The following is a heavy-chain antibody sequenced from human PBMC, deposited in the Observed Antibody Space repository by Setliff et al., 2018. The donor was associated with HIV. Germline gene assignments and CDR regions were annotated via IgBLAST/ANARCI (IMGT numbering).Heavy chain of an antibody. CDR2: IRFSGGS. CDR1: GASVSDHH. V-gene: IGHV4-4*07. CDR3: ARLRSSNGLFCLLDS. D-gene: IGHD2-8*01. Sequence: SETLSLTCSVSGASVSDHHWTWIRQTAEKRLEYIGRIRFSGGSNYNPSLSSRVTMSVDTSNNQFSLRLKSVASADTAVYYCARLRSSNGLFCLLDSWGQGTRVTVSS. J-gene: IGHJ4*02.